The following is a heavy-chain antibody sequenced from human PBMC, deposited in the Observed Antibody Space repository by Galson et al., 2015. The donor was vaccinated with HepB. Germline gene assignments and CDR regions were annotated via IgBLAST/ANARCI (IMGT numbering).Heavy chain of an antibody. D-gene: IGHD3-22*01. J-gene: IGHJ3*02. V-gene: IGHV3-23*01. CDR1: GFTFSSYA. CDR3: ARVYYSRSSGYLSAFDI. CDR2: ISNSGAAT. Sequence: SLRLSCAASGFTFSSYAMTWVRQAPGKGPEWVSAISNSGAATYYADSVKGRFTISRDNSKNILYLQMNSLRAEDTAVYYCARVYYSRSSGYLSAFDIWGQGTMVTVSS.